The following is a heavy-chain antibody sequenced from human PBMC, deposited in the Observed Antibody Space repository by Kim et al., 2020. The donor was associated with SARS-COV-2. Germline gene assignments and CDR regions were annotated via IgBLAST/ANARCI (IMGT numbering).Heavy chain of an antibody. D-gene: IGHD3-10*01. CDR3: ARARSGSYLSDFDY. V-gene: IGHV3-30-3*01. Sequence: GGSLRLSCAASGFTFSSYAMHWVRQAPGKGLEWVAVISCDGSNKYYADSVKGRFTISRDNSKNTLYLQMNSLRAEDTAVYYCARARSGSYLSDFDYWGQGTLVTVSS. CDR1: GFTFSSYA. J-gene: IGHJ4*02. CDR2: ISCDGSNK.